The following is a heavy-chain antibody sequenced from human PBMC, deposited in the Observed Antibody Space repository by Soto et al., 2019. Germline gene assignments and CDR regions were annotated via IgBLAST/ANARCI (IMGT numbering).Heavy chain of an antibody. CDR3: ARAAIVGATTCLDS. CDR2: IYNRGST. V-gene: IGHV4-61*01. J-gene: IGHJ4*02. CDR1: GGSVSSGSYY. D-gene: IGHD1-26*01. Sequence: KTSETLSLTCTVSGGSVSSGSYYWSWIRQPPGKGLEWIGYIYNRGSTNHNPALKSRVTISVDTSKNQFSLKLSSVTAADTAVYYCARAAIVGATTCLDSWGQGTLVTVSS.